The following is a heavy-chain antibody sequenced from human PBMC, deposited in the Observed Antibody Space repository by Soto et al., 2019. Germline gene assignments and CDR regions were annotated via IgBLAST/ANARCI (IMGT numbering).Heavy chain of an antibody. Sequence: EVQLVESGGGLVQPWGSLRLSCAASGFTFSSYWMSWVRQAPGKGLEWVANIKQDGSEKYYVDSVKGRFTISRDNAKNSRYLEMNSLRAEDTAVYYCARGADIVVVVAAFDYWGQGTLVTVSS. CDR1: GFTFSSYW. CDR2: IKQDGSEK. J-gene: IGHJ4*02. V-gene: IGHV3-7*01. CDR3: ARGADIVVVVAAFDY. D-gene: IGHD2-15*01.